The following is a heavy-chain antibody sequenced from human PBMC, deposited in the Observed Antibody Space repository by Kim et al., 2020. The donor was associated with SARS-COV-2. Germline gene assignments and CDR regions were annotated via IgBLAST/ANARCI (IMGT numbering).Heavy chain of an antibody. Sequence: GGSLRLSCAASGFTFSSYAMHWVRQAPSKGLEWVAVISYDGSNKYYADSVKGRFTISRDNSKNTLYLQMNSLRAEDTAVYYCAAIAAAGTIFDYWGQGTLVTVSS. CDR2: ISYDGSNK. J-gene: IGHJ4*02. CDR1: GFTFSSYA. V-gene: IGHV3-30*04. CDR3: AAIAAAGTIFDY. D-gene: IGHD6-13*01.